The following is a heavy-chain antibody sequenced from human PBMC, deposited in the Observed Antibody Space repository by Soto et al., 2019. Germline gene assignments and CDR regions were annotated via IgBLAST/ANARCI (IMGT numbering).Heavy chain of an antibody. CDR3: ASYYPSVCGGGNCYRLDSACDS. Sequence: QVQLVQSGAEVMRPGSSVKVSCKASGGSFITYGMTWVRQAPGKGPEWVGGVMPRFKTPKYAERFKGRLSITADESTGTAYLAQSSLRSEDTAVYYCASYYPSVCGGGNCYRLDSACDSWGQGTLVSVA. V-gene: IGHV1-69*01. CDR1: GGSFITYG. CDR2: VMPRFKTP. D-gene: IGHD2-21*01. J-gene: IGHJ5*01.